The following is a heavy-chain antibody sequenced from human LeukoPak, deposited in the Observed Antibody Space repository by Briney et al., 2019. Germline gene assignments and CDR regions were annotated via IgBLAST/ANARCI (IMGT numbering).Heavy chain of an antibody. V-gene: IGHV3-21*01. Sequence: GGSLRLSCAASGFTFSSYSMTWVRQAPGKGLEWVSSISSSSSYIYYADSVKGRFTISRDNAKNSLYLQMNSLRAEDTAVYYCASPIAAARDFDYWGQGTLVTVSS. CDR3: ASPIAAARDFDY. J-gene: IGHJ4*02. CDR1: GFTFSSYS. D-gene: IGHD6-13*01. CDR2: ISSSSSYI.